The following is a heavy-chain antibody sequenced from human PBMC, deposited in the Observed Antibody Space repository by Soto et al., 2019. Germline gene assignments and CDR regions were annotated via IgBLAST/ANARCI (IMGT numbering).Heavy chain of an antibody. Sequence: ASVKVSCKASGFTFTSSAVQWVRQARGQRLEWIGWIVVGSGNTNYAQEFQERVTITRDMSTSTAYMELSSLRSEDTAVYYCAADAALHDDALDIWGQGTMVTVSS. V-gene: IGHV1-58*01. D-gene: IGHD6-25*01. CDR2: IVVGSGNT. CDR3: AADAALHDDALDI. CDR1: GFTFTSSA. J-gene: IGHJ3*02.